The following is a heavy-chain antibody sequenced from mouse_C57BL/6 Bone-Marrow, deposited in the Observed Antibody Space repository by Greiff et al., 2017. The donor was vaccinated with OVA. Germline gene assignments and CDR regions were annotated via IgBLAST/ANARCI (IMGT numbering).Heavy chain of an antibody. V-gene: IGHV1-26*01. Sequence: VQLQQSGPELVKPGASVKISCKASGYTFTDYYMNWVKQSHGKSLEWIGDINPNNGGTSYNQKFKGKATLTVDKSSSTAYMELRSLTSEDSAVYCCASGYDGYYAWFAYWGQGTLVTVSA. CDR2: INPNNGGT. J-gene: IGHJ3*01. CDR3: ASGYDGYYAWFAY. CDR1: GYTFTDYY. D-gene: IGHD2-3*01.